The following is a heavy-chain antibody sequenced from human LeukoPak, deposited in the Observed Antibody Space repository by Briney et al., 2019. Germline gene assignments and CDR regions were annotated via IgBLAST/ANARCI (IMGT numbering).Heavy chain of an antibody. CDR1: GHTLTDLS. CDR2: LDPEDGET. CDR3: ATGGIYSLLDH. Sequence: GASVKVSCKVSGHTLTDLSTHWVRQTPGGGLEWMGGLDPEDGETIYAQKFQGRVTMTEDASTDTAYMELSSLRSEDTAVYYCATGGIYSLLDHWGQGTLVPVSS. V-gene: IGHV1-24*01. D-gene: IGHD1-26*01. J-gene: IGHJ4*02.